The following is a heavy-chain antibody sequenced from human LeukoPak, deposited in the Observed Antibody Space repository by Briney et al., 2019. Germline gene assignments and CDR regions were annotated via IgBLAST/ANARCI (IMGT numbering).Heavy chain of an antibody. CDR2: IYYSGST. V-gene: IGHV4-39*02. D-gene: IGHD2-15*01. Sequence: SETLSLTCTVSGGSITSSRRYWGWIRQPPGKGLEWIGSIYYSGSTYYNPSLKSRVTISVDTSKNQFSLKLSSVTAADTAVYYCAREIKELGYCSGGSCYLGPFHYYYGMDVWGQGTTVTVSS. CDR3: AREIKELGYCSGGSCYLGPFHYYYGMDV. CDR1: GGSITSSRRY. J-gene: IGHJ6*02.